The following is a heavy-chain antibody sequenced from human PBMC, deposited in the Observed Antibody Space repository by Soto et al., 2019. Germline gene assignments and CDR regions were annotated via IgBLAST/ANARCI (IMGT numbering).Heavy chain of an antibody. Sequence: PGESLKISCMGSGYKVSTWHNFTSYWIAWVRQMPGEGLEWMGIIYPGDSDTRYSPSFQGQVTISADKSINSVYLQWSSLKASDTATYYCARLTLSSGLKFRYYYCMDVWGQGTTVTAP. CDR2: IYPGDSDT. CDR3: ARLTLSSGLKFRYYYCMDV. J-gene: IGHJ6*02. CDR1: GYKVSTWHNFTSYW. V-gene: IGHV5-51*01. D-gene: IGHD6-19*01.